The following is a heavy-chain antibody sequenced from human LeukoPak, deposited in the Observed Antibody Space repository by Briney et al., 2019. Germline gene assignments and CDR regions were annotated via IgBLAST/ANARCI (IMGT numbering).Heavy chain of an antibody. CDR2: VTSSGGTT. D-gene: IGHD1-26*01. J-gene: IGHJ5*02. CDR1: GFTFSSYE. V-gene: IGHV3-48*03. Sequence: PGGSLRLSCAASGFTFSSYEMNWVRQAPGKGLEWFSYVTSSGGTTYYADSVKGRFTISRDNAKNSLYLQMNSLRAEDTAVYYCAREGGSKNWFDPWGQGTLVTVSS. CDR3: AREGGSKNWFDP.